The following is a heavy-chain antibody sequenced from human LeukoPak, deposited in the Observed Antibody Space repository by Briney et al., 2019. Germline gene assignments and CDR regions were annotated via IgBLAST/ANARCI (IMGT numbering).Heavy chain of an antibody. CDR2: INWNGGST. Sequence: PGGSLRLSCAASGFTFDDYGMSWVRQAPGKGLEWVSGINWNGGSTGYADSVKGRFTISRDNAKNSLYLQMNSLRAEDTALYYCARHGYSYGPNYYYYYMDVWGKGTTVTVSS. D-gene: IGHD5-18*01. CDR1: GFTFDDYG. CDR3: ARHGYSYGPNYYYYYMDV. V-gene: IGHV3-20*04. J-gene: IGHJ6*03.